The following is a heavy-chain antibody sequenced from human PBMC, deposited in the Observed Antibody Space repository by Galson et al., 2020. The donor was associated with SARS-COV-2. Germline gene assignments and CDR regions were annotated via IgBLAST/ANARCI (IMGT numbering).Heavy chain of an antibody. D-gene: IGHD6-13*01. CDR2: IYHSGST. J-gene: IGHJ5*02. V-gene: IGHV4-59*01. Sequence: ASATLSLTCSVSGGSISDYYWTWIRQPPGMGLEYIGYIYHSGSTNYNPSLKSRVTISVDTSKNQFSVKLRSLTAADTAVYYCARLSSSWYEGFDAWGQGTLVTVSS. CDR1: GGSISDYY. CDR3: ARLSSSWYEGFDA.